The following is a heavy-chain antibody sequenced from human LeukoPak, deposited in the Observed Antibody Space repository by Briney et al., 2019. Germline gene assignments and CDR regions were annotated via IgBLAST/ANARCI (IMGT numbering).Heavy chain of an antibody. CDR2: IIPIFGTA. Sequence: SVKVSCKASGGTFSSYAISWVRQAHGQGLEWMGGIIPIFGTANYAQKFQGRVTITADESTSTAYMELSSLRSEDTAVYYCARVSIRGLRFLEQGEGRYYFDYWGQGTLVTVSS. J-gene: IGHJ4*02. CDR1: GGTFSSYA. CDR3: ARVSIRGLRFLEQGEGRYYFDY. D-gene: IGHD3-3*01. V-gene: IGHV1-69*13.